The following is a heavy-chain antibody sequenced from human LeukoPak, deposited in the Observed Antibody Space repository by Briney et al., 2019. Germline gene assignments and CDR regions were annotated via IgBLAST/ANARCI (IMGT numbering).Heavy chain of an antibody. CDR1: GGTFSSYA. V-gene: IGHV1-18*01. D-gene: IGHD4-17*01. Sequence: ASVKVSCKASGGTFSSYAISWVRQAPGQGLEWMGWISAYNGNTNYAQKLQGRVTMTTDTSTSTAYMELRSLRSDDTAVYYCARINDYGDYGGYFDYWGQGTLVTVSS. J-gene: IGHJ4*02. CDR3: ARINDYGDYGGYFDY. CDR2: ISAYNGNT.